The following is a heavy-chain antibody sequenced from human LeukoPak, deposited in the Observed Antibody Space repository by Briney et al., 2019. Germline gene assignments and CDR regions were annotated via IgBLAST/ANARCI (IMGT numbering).Heavy chain of an antibody. CDR2: INTNTGNP. V-gene: IGHV7-4-1*02. CDR1: GYTFTSYA. D-gene: IGHD3-10*01. J-gene: IGHJ1*01. Sequence: GASVKVSCKASGYTFTSYAMNWVRQAPGQGLEWMGWINTNTGNPTYAQGFTGWFVFSLDTSVSTAYLQISSLKAEDTAVYYCARVSQTLATGYFQHWGQGTLVTVSS. CDR3: ARVSQTLATGYFQH.